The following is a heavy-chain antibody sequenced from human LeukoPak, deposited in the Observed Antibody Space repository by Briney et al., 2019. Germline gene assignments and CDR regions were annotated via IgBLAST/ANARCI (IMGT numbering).Heavy chain of an antibody. CDR1: GFTFSSYG. CDR2: IWYDGSGK. J-gene: IGHJ4*02. D-gene: IGHD4-11*01. Sequence: GGSLRLSCAASGFTFSSYGMHWVRQAPGKGLEWVAVIWYDGSGKYYADSVKGRFTISRDNSKNTLYLQVNSLRAEDTAVYYCAKAKSYYSNYDYWGQGTLVTVSS. V-gene: IGHV3-33*06. CDR3: AKAKSYYSNYDY.